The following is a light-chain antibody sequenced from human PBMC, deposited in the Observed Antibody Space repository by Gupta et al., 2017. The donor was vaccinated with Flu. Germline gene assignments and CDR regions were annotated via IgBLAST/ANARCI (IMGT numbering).Light chain of an antibody. CDR1: SSNIGAGHD. CDR2: GTS. J-gene: IGLJ2*01. CDR3: QSYDSSLSGSRV. V-gene: IGLV1-40*01. Sequence: QSALTQQPSVSRAPGQRVTSSCTGSSSNIGAGHDVHWYQQLPGTAPKLLIYGTSNRPAGVPDRFSGAKSGTSASLAITGLQAEDEADYYCQSYDSSLSGSRVFGGGTKLTVL.